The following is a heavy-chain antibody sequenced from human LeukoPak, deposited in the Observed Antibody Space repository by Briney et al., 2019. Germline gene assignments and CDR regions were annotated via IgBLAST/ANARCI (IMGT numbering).Heavy chain of an antibody. CDR1: GGSFSGYY. CDR3: ARIAVAGTLSFYYYYYMDV. J-gene: IGHJ6*03. D-gene: IGHD6-19*01. Sequence: PSETLSLTCAVYGGSFSGYYWSWIRQPPGKGLEWIGYIYYSGSTNYNPSLKSRVTISVDTSKNQFSLKLSSVTAADTAVYYCARIAVAGTLSFYYYYYMDVWGKGTTVTVSS. CDR2: IYYSGST. V-gene: IGHV4-59*12.